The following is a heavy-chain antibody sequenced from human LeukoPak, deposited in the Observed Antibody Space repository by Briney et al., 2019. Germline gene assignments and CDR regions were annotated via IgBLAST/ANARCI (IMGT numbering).Heavy chain of an antibody. J-gene: IGHJ4*02. CDR3: AILSADQYYYYKSGYFDY. CDR2: IRYDGSNK. Sequence: PGGSLRLSCAASGFTFSGYGMHSVRQAPGKGLEWVAFIRYDGSNKYYADSVKGRFTISRDNSKNTLYLQMNSLRAEDTAVYYCAILSADQYYYYKSGYFDYWGQGTLVTVSS. V-gene: IGHV3-30*02. CDR1: GFTFSGYG. D-gene: IGHD3-10*01.